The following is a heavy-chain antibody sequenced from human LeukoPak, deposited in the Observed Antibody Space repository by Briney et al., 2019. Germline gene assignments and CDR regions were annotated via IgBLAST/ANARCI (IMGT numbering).Heavy chain of an antibody. CDR3: ARGHHARSGYYTGIRILPKYYYMDV. CDR1: GGSISGYY. D-gene: IGHD3-3*01. Sequence: PSETLSLTCTVSGGSISGYYWSWIRQPPGKGLEWIGYIYYSGSTNYNPSLKSRVTISVDTSKNQFSLKLSSVTAADTAVYYCARGHHARSGYYTGIRILPKYYYMDVWGKGTTVTVSS. J-gene: IGHJ6*03. CDR2: IYYSGST. V-gene: IGHV4-59*12.